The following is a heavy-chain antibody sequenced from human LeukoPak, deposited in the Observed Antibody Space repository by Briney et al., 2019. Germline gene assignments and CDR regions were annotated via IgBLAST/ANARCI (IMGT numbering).Heavy chain of an antibody. CDR2: ISGSAHKI. D-gene: IGHD5-18*01. CDR3: AGRVTGYSSGYVY. J-gene: IGHJ4*02. Sequence: GGSLRLSCVASGITFSNYAVSWVRQAPEKGLDWVSVISGSAHKIRYADSVKVRFTISRDNSENIVYLQMNNLRAEDTAVYYCAGRVTGYSSGYVYWGQGTLVTVSS. V-gene: IGHV3-23*01. CDR1: GITFSNYA.